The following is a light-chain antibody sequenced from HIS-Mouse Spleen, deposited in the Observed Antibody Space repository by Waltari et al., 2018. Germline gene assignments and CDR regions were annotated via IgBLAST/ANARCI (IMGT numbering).Light chain of an antibody. CDR1: SLRSYY. CDR2: GKN. V-gene: IGLV3-19*01. CDR3: NSRDSSGNHLV. J-gene: IGLJ3*02. Sequence: SSELTQDPAVSVALGQTVRITCQGNSLRSYYESGYQQKPGQAPVLVIYGKNNRPSGIPDRFSGSSSGNTASLTITGAQAEDEADYYCNSRDSSGNHLVFGGGTKLTVL.